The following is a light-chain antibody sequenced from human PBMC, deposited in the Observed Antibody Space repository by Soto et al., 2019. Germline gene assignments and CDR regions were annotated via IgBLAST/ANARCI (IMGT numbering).Light chain of an antibody. CDR1: QDISKN. V-gene: IGKV1-5*03. CDR2: KAS. Sequence: DIQMTQSPSSLSAFVGDGVTIRCHATQDISKNLNWYQQKPGKAPKLLIYKASSLESGVPSRFSGSGSGTEFTLTISSLQPDDVATYYCQQYSSYYMYTFGQGTKVDIK. J-gene: IGKJ2*01. CDR3: QQYSSYYMYT.